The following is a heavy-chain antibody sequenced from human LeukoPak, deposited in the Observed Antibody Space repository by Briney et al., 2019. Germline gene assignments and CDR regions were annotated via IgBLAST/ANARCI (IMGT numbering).Heavy chain of an antibody. CDR3: ARFSQYYDSPTHYLDY. Sequence: PSETLSLTCTVAGGSINNYYWGWVRQPPGAGLEWLAYIYYTGSTNYNPSLKTRLTISVDTSKNQFSLRLNPVTAADTAVYYCARFSQYYDSPTHYLDYWGQGILVTVSS. CDR2: IYYTGST. D-gene: IGHD2/OR15-2a*01. V-gene: IGHV4-59*08. J-gene: IGHJ4*02. CDR1: GGSINNYY.